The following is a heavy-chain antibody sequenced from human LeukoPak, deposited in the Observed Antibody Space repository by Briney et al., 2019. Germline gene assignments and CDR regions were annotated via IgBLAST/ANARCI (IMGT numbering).Heavy chain of an antibody. V-gene: IGHV3-9*01. J-gene: IGHJ4*02. CDR3: AKAQAGYDILTGYSPMDY. CDR1: GFTFDDYA. Sequence: PGGSLRLSCAASGFTFDDYAMHWVRQAPGKGLEWVSGISWNSGSIGYADSVKGRFTISRDNAKNSLYLQMNSLRAEDTALYYCAKAQAGYDILTGYSPMDYWGQGTLVTVSS. CDR2: ISWNSGSI. D-gene: IGHD3-9*01.